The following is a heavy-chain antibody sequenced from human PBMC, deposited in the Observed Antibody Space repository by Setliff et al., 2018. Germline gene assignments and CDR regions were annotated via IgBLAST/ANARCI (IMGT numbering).Heavy chain of an antibody. CDR2: INPNSGGT. Sequence: GASVKVSCKASGYTFTGYYMHWVRQAPGQGLEWMGWINPNSGGTNYAQKFQGWVTMTRDTSISTAYMELSRLRSDDTAVYYCARGPRITIFGVVSLSLYGMDVWAKGPRSPSP. CDR3: ARGPRITIFGVVSLSLYGMDV. CDR1: GYTFTGYY. J-gene: IGHJ6*02. V-gene: IGHV1-2*04. D-gene: IGHD3-3*01.